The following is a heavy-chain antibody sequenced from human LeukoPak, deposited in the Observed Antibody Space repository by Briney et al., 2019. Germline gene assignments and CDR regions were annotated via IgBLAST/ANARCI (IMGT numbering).Heavy chain of an antibody. Sequence: GGSLRLSCAASGFTFSSYSMNWVRQAPGKGLEWVSSISSSSSYIYYADSVKGRFTISRDNAKNSLYLQMNSLRAEDTAVYYCAREAYYYDSSGYYQLLPFDYWDQGTLVTVSS. J-gene: IGHJ4*02. CDR1: GFTFSSYS. CDR3: AREAYYYDSSGYYQLLPFDY. D-gene: IGHD3-22*01. V-gene: IGHV3-21*01. CDR2: ISSSSSYI.